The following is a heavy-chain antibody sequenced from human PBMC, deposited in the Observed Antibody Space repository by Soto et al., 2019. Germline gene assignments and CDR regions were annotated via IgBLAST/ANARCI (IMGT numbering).Heavy chain of an antibody. CDR1: GFSLIPYW. Sequence: GGSLRLSCGASGFSLIPYWMSWVRQAPGKGLEWVANINQDGSESNYVDAVGGRFTISRDNAQNSVFLQMNSLRAEDMAVYFCARGSVHFYDNSFDYWGQGTPVTVSS. CDR2: INQDGSES. D-gene: IGHD3-22*01. V-gene: IGHV3-7*03. J-gene: IGHJ4*02. CDR3: ARGSVHFYDNSFDY.